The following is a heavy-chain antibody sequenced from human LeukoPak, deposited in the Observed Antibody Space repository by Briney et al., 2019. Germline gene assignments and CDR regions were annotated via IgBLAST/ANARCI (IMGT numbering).Heavy chain of an antibody. J-gene: IGHJ4*02. CDR3: AAGSSSWAFDY. CDR2: IVVGSGNT. D-gene: IGHD6-13*01. V-gene: IGHV1-58*01. Sequence: SVKVSCKASGFTFTSSAVQWVCQARGQRLEWIGWIVVGSGNTNYAQKFQERVTITRDMSTSTAYMELSSLRSEDTAVYYCAAGSSSWAFDYWGQGTLVTVSS. CDR1: GFTFTSSA.